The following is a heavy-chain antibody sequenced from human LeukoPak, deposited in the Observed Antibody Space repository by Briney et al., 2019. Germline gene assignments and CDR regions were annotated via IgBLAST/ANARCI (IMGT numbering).Heavy chain of an antibody. J-gene: IGHJ4*02. D-gene: IGHD6-19*01. CDR2: IYDSGST. V-gene: IGHV4-59*01. Sequence: SETLSLTCTVSGGSISSYYWSWIRQPPGKGLELIGYIYDSGSTNYNPSLKSRVTISVDTSKNQFSLKMSAVTAADTAVYYCARAYSSGWLGVFDYWGQGTLVTVSS. CDR1: GGSISSYY. CDR3: ARAYSSGWLGVFDY.